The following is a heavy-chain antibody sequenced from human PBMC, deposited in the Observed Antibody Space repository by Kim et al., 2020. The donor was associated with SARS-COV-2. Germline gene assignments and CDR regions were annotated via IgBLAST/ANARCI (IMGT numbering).Heavy chain of an antibody. CDR1: GFTFSSYE. D-gene: IGHD3-9*01. J-gene: IGHJ4*02. V-gene: IGHV3-48*03. Sequence: GGSLRLSCAASGFTFSSYEMNWVRQAPGKGLEWVSYISSSGSTIYYADSVKGRFTISRDNAKNSLYLQMNSLRAEDTAVYYCARGESDILTGYYGFLPPAYWGQGTRISVSS. CDR2: ISSSGSTI. CDR3: ARGESDILTGYYGFLPPAY.